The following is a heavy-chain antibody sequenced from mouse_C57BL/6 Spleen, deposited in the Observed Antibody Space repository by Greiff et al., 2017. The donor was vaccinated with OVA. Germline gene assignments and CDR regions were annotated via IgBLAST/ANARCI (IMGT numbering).Heavy chain of an antibody. D-gene: IGHD1-1*01. J-gene: IGHJ1*03. CDR1: GYTFTEYT. Sequence: QVQLQQSGAELVKPGASVKLSCKASGYTFTEYTIHWVKQRSGQGLEWIGWFYPGSGSIKYNEKFKDKATLTADTSSSTVYMELSRLTSEDSAVYFCARNEESPFINTVANWYYDVWGTGTTVTVSS. CDR2: FYPGSGSI. V-gene: IGHV1-62-2*01. CDR3: ARNEESPFINTVANWYYDV.